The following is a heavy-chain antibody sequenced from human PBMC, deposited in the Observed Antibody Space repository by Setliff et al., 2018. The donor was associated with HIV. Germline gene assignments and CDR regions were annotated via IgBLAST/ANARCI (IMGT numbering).Heavy chain of an antibody. CDR1: GYTFTSYY. V-gene: IGHV1-46*01. CDR2: INPSGGST. J-gene: IGHJ6*02. Sequence: ASVKISCKASGYTFTSYYMHWVRQAPGQGLEWMGIINPSGGSTSYAQKFQGRVTMTRDTSTSTVYMELSSLRSEDTAVYYCARGLGYCSSTSCSVGYYGMDVWGQGTTVTVSS. CDR3: ARGLGYCSSTSCSVGYYGMDV. D-gene: IGHD2-2*01.